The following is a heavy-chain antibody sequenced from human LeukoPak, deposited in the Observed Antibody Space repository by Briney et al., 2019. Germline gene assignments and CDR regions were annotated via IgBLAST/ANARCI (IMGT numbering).Heavy chain of an antibody. CDR1: GFTFSSYG. J-gene: IGHJ4*02. D-gene: IGHD3-10*01. CDR3: AKGRYTGSSFFDY. CDR2: ISYDGSNK. Sequence: GGSLRLSCAASGFTFSSYGMHWVRQAPGKGLEWVALISYDGSNKYYSDSVKGQFTISRDNSKNTLYLQMNSLRPEDTAVYYCAKGRYTGSSFFDYWGQGTLVTVSS. V-gene: IGHV3-30*18.